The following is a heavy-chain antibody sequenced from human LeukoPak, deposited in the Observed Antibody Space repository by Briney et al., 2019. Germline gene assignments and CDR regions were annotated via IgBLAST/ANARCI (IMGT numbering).Heavy chain of an antibody. Sequence: ASVKVSCKASGYTFTNYGISWVRQAPGQGLEWMGNINPYNGNTNYAQNLPGRVTMTTDTSTNTAYVELRSLRSDDTAVYYCARDQHDHVWGSYRPYFDYWGQGTLVTVSS. J-gene: IGHJ4*02. CDR1: GYTFTNYG. V-gene: IGHV1-18*01. D-gene: IGHD3-16*02. CDR2: INPYNGNT. CDR3: ARDQHDHVWGSYRPYFDY.